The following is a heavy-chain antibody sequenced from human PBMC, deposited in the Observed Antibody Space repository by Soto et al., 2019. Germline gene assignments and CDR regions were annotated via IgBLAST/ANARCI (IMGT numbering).Heavy chain of an antibody. CDR3: ARDFNRYSSPPGPLEY. V-gene: IGHV4-30-4*01. D-gene: IGHD6-13*01. J-gene: IGHJ4*02. CDR1: GDSISSGDYY. CDR2: IYYSGNT. Sequence: PSETLSLTCTVSGDSISSGDYYWSWIRQPPGKGLEWIGCIYYSGNTYYNPSLKRRFSISVDTSKNQFSLQLSSVTVADTAVYYCARDFNRYSSPPGPLEYWGLATLVT.